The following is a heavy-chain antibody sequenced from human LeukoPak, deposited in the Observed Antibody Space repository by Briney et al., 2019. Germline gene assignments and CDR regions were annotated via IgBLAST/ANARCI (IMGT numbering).Heavy chain of an antibody. D-gene: IGHD6-19*01. Sequence: GGSLRLSCAASGFTFSSFGMHWVRQAPGKGLEWVAFIRSDGDIKYYADSVKGRFTISRDNSKNTLYLQMNSLRAEDTAVYYCARDGIAVAGTRPGYFDYWGQGTLVTVSS. V-gene: IGHV3-30*02. J-gene: IGHJ4*02. CDR2: IRSDGDIK. CDR1: GFTFSSFG. CDR3: ARDGIAVAGTRPGYFDY.